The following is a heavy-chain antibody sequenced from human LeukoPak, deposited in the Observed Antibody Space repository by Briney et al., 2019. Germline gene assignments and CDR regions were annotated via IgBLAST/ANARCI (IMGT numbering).Heavy chain of an antibody. CDR3: ARSIWELQASAFDY. CDR2: IYSGGST. D-gene: IGHD1-26*01. V-gene: IGHV3-53*04. J-gene: IGHJ4*02. CDR1: GFTVSSNY. Sequence: GGSLRLSCAASGFTVSSNYMSWVRQAPGKGLEWVSVIYSGGSTYYADSVKGRFTISRHNSKNTLYLQMNSLRAEDTAVYYCARSIWELQASAFDYWGQGTLVTVSS.